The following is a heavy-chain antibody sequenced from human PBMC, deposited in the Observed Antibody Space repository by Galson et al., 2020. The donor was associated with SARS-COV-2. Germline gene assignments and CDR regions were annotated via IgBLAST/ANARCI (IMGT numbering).Heavy chain of an antibody. CDR3: ARGGYIVVVPAAIFSGMDV. Sequence: SVKVSCKASGGTLSRYAISWVRQAPGQGLEWMGGINPIFGTAHYAQKFQGRVTITADESTSTAYMELSSLRSEDTAVYYCARGGYIVVVPAAIFSGMDVWGRGTTVTVSS. V-gene: IGHV1-69*13. CDR1: GGTLSRYA. CDR2: INPIFGTA. D-gene: IGHD2-2*01. J-gene: IGHJ6*02.